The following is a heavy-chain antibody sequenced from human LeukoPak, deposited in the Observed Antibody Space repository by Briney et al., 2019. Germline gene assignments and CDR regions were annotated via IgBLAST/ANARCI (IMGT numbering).Heavy chain of an antibody. J-gene: IGHJ4*02. CDR2: INHSGST. CDR1: GGSFSGYY. V-gene: IGHV4-34*01. Sequence: SETLSLTCAVCGGSFSGYYWSWIRQPPGKGLEWIGEINHSGSTNYNPSLKSRVTISVDTSKNQFSLKLSSVTAADTAVYYCARVHLYDILTGSDDYWGQGTLVTVSS. D-gene: IGHD3-9*01. CDR3: ARVHLYDILTGSDDY.